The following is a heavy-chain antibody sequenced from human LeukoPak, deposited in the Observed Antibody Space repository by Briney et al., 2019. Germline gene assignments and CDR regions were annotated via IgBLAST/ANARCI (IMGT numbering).Heavy chain of an antibody. CDR3: ARDKGLGYCTNGVCSYYYYYGMDV. Sequence: SQTPSLTCAISGDSVSSNSAAWNWIRQSPSRGLEWLGRTYYRSKWYNDYAVSVKSRITINPDTSKNQFSLQLNSVTPEDTAVYYCARDKGLGYCTNGVCSYYYYYGMDVWGQGTTVTVSS. CDR2: TYYRSKWYN. V-gene: IGHV6-1*01. J-gene: IGHJ6*02. CDR1: GDSVSSNSAA. D-gene: IGHD2-8*01.